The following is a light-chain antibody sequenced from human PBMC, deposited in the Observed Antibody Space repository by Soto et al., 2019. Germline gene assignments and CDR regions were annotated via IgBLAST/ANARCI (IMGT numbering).Light chain of an antibody. CDR1: QGIRSF. CDR2: GAS. Sequence: DIQLTHSPSFLSASIGDRVTITCRASQGIRSFLAWYQQKPGKAPNLLISGASILRTGVPSLFSGSGSGTEVTLTISSLQPDDFATYYCQHLKTYPLTFGGGTKVEI. J-gene: IGKJ4*01. CDR3: QHLKTYPLT. V-gene: IGKV1-9*01.